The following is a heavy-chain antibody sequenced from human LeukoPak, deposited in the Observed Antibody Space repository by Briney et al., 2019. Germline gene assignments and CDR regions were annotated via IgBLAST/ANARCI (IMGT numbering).Heavy chain of an antibody. CDR1: GFTFSIYA. V-gene: IGHV3-23*01. CDR2: ITATTRST. Sequence: GGSLRLSCAGSGFTFSIYAMHWVRQAPGKGLEWVSTITATTRSTSYADSVKGRFTISRDNSKRTLYLQMNSLRVEDTAMYYCAKDPNGDYVGAFDFRGQGTLVSVSS. D-gene: IGHD4-23*01. J-gene: IGHJ3*01. CDR3: AKDPNGDYVGAFDF.